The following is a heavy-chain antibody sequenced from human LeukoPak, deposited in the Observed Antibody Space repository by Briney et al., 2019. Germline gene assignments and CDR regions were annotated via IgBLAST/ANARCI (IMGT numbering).Heavy chain of an antibody. CDR1: GFTFSDYA. CDR2: ISGSAGST. CDR3: AKSQRGYDSGTSY. J-gene: IGHJ4*02. Sequence: GESLRLSCAASGFTFSDYAMSWVRQAPGKGLEWVSTISGSAGSTYYADSVKGRFTISRDNSKNTLYLQMNSLRAEDTAVYYCAKSQRGYDSGTSYWGQGTLVTVSS. D-gene: IGHD3-10*01. V-gene: IGHV3-23*01.